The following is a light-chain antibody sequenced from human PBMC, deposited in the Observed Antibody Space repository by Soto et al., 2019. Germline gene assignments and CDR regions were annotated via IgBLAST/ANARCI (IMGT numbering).Light chain of an antibody. V-gene: IGLV2-11*01. CDR1: SIDVDDY. CDR2: DVT. CDR3: CAHVGSSTYV. Sequence: QSALTQPRSVSGSPGQSVTISCSGTSIDVDDYVSWYQQHPGKAPKVIIYDVTERPSGVPDRFSGSKSGNAASLTVSGLQDEDEADYYCCAHVGSSTYVFGSGTKLTVL. J-gene: IGLJ1*01.